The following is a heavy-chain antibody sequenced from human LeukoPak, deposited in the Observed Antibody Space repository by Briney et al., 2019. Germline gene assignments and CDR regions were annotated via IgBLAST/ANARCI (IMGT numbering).Heavy chain of an antibody. J-gene: IGHJ4*02. CDR1: GFTFSSYE. V-gene: IGHV3-48*03. D-gene: IGHD1-26*01. CDR2: ISSSGSTI. Sequence: QPGGSLRLSCAASGFTFSSYEMNWVRQAPGKGLEWVSYISSSGSTIYYADSVKGRFTISRDNSKNTVYLQMNSLRAEDTAVYYCARVGGSGNYWRVVDNWGQGTLVTVSS. CDR3: ARVGGSGNYWRVVDN.